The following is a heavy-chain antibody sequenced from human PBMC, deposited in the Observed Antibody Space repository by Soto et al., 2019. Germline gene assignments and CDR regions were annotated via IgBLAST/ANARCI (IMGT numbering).Heavy chain of an antibody. D-gene: IGHD3-10*01. CDR3: ARGYYGSGRPYYYYMDV. Sequence: SETLSHKCTVSSVSISSCTSCRDRIRKPPGKGLEWIGSIYNSGSTYYIPSLKSRGTISVDTSKNQFSLKLSSVTAADTAVYYCARGYYGSGRPYYYYMDVWGKGTTVTVSS. J-gene: IGHJ6*03. V-gene: IGHV4-39*01. CDR1: SVSISSCTSC. CDR2: IYNSGST.